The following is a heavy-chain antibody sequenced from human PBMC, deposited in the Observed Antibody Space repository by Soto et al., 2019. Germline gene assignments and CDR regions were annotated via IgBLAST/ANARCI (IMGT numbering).Heavy chain of an antibody. CDR2: IGVGGGDR. Sequence: EVQLLESGGGLVQPGGSLRLSCAASGFTFSSYAMSWVRQAPGKGLEWVSIIGVGGGDRYYPESVKGRFTISRDNSGDTLYLEMNSLSDEDTAVYYCARVRFRELVWGQGTLVTVSS. D-gene: IGHD3-10*01. V-gene: IGHV3-23*01. J-gene: IGHJ4*02. CDR3: ARVRFRELV. CDR1: GFTFSSYA.